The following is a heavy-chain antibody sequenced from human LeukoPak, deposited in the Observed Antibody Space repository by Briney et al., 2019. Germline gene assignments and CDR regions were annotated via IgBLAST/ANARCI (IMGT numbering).Heavy chain of an antibody. CDR2: IYHSGRT. D-gene: IGHD6-19*01. CDR3: ARVAIAVAGTLDY. V-gene: IGHV4-4*02. J-gene: IGHJ4*02. CDR1: GGSISSSNW. Sequence: SGTLSLICAVSGGSISSSNWWSSVRQPPGKGLEWIGEIYHSGRTNYNPSLKSRVTISVDKSKNQFSLKLSSVTAADTAVYYCARVAIAVAGTLDYWGQGTLVTVSS.